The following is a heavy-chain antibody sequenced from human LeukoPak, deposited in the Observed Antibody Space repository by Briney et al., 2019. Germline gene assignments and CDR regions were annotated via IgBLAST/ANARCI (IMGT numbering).Heavy chain of an antibody. CDR2: VYWNDDK. V-gene: IGHV2-5*01. Sequence: SGPTLVNPTQTLTLTCTFSGFSLRSSGVSVGWIRQPPGEALDWLAVVYWNDDKRYRATLSSRLTITKDTSKNQVVLTMTNMDPVDTGTYYCARGGVGPTSGFWFFDVWGRGTLVTVSS. D-gene: IGHD3-10*01. CDR3: ARGGVGPTSGFWFFDV. J-gene: IGHJ2*01. CDR1: GFSLRSSGVS.